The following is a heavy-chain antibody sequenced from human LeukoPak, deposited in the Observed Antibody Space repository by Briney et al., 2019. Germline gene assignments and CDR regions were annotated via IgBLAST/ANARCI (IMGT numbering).Heavy chain of an antibody. CDR1: GGTFSSHA. J-gene: IGHJ3*02. V-gene: IGHV1-69*06. D-gene: IGHD6-13*01. CDR2: IIPIFGTA. CDR3: ARDRQRIAAALDAFDI. Sequence: GASVKVSCKASGGTFSSHAISWVRPAPGQGLEWMGGIIPIFGTANYAQKFQGRVTITADKSTSTAYMELSSLRSEDTAVYYCARDRQRIAAALDAFDIWGQGTMVTVSS.